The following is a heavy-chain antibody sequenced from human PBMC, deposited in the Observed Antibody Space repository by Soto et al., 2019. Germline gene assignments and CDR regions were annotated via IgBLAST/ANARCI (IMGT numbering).Heavy chain of an antibody. CDR1: GFTFSSYS. D-gene: IGHD3-3*01. CDR2: FSSSSSTI. J-gene: IGHJ5*02. Sequence: EVQLVESGGGLVQPGGSLRLSCAASGFTFSSYSMNWVRQAPGKGLEWVSYFSSSSSTIYYADSVKGRFTISRDNAKNSLYLQMNSLRDEDTAVYYCARESRFLEWLSLNWFDPWGQGTLVTVSS. V-gene: IGHV3-48*02. CDR3: ARESRFLEWLSLNWFDP.